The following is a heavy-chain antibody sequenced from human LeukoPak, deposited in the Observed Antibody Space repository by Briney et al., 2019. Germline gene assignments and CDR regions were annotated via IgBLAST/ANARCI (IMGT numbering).Heavy chain of an antibody. Sequence: GSLRLSCSASGFTFSSYWMSWVRQAPGKGLEWVANIKQDGSEKYYVDSVKGRFTISRDNAKNSLYLQMNSLRAEDTAVYYCARAQYSYAPYYFDYWGQGTLVTVSS. J-gene: IGHJ4*02. CDR1: GFTFSSYW. D-gene: IGHD5-18*01. V-gene: IGHV3-7*01. CDR3: ARAQYSYAPYYFDY. CDR2: IKQDGSEK.